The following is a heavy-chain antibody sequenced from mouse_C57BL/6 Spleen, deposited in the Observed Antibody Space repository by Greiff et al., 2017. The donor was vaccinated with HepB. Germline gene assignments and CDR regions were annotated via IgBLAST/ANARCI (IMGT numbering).Heavy chain of an antibody. CDR2: IYPGSGST. Sequence: VQLQQPGAELVKPGASVKMSCKASGYTFTSYWITWVKQRPGQGLEWIGDIYPGSGSTNYNEKFKSKATLTVDTSSSTAYMQLSSLTSEDSAVYYCARDNSGSSDYYAMDYWGQGTSVTVSS. D-gene: IGHD1-1*01. J-gene: IGHJ4*01. CDR1: GYTFTSYW. CDR3: ARDNSGSSDYYAMDY. V-gene: IGHV1-55*01.